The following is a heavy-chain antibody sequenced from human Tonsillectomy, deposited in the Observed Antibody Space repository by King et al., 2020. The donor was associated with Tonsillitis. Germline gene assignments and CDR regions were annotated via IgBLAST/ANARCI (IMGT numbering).Heavy chain of an antibody. CDR1: GDYISSTSYY. CDR3: ARDVLGQDYGFDS. CDR2: IYYSGST. Sequence: QLQESGPRLVKPSETLSPTCTVSGDYISSTSYYWGWIRQPPGKGLEWIGSIYYSGSTYYSPSLKSRVTISVDTSKNQFSLNLSSVTAADTAVYYCARDVLGQDYGFDSWGQGTLVTVSS. D-gene: IGHD4-17*01. V-gene: IGHV4-39*07. J-gene: IGHJ4*02.